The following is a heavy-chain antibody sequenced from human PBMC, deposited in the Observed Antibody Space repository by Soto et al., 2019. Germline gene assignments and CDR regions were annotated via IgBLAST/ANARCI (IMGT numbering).Heavy chain of an antibody. J-gene: IGHJ3*02. Sequence: SGPTVVNPTHTLTLTGSFSGFSLSSSGGGVEWVRQPPGKALEWRALIYSNDDKRYSPSVKIGLTITKDTSKDRVVLTITNIDPVDTATYYCGNRLVDRRNSIWGPGTMVTV. CDR3: GNRLVDRRNSI. CDR1: GFSLSSSGGG. CDR2: IYSNDDK. D-gene: IGHD1-7*01. V-gene: IGHV2-5*01.